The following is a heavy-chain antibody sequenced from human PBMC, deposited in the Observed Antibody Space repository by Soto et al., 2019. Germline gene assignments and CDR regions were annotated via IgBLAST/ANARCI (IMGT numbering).Heavy chain of an antibody. CDR2: IIPIFGTA. D-gene: IGHD3-22*01. CDR3: AKTYYYDSSGYSAFDI. Sequence: QVQLVQSGAEVKKPGSSVKVSCTASGGTFSSYAISWVRQAPGQGLEWMGGIIPIFGTANYAQKFQGRVTITADESTSTAYMELSSLRYEDTAVYYCAKTYYYDSSGYSAFDIWGQGTMVTVSS. J-gene: IGHJ3*02. CDR1: GGTFSSYA. V-gene: IGHV1-69*01.